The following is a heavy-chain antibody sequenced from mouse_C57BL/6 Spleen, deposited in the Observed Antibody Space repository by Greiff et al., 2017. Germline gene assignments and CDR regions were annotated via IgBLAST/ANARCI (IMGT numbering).Heavy chain of an antibody. Sequence: VKLMESGPGLVQPSQSLSITCTVSGFSLTSYGVHWVRQSPGKGLEWLGVIWSGGSTDYHAAFISSLSISKDNSKSQVFFKMNSLQAAETAIYYGARKGDWDDYFDYWGQGTTLTVSS. CDR1: GFSLTSYG. V-gene: IGHV2-2*01. J-gene: IGHJ2*01. D-gene: IGHD4-1*01. CDR3: ARKGDWDDYFDY. CDR2: IWSGGST.